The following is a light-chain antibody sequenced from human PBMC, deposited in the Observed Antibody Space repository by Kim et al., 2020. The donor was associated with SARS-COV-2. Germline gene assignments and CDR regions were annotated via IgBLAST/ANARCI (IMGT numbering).Light chain of an antibody. CDR3: QQYNSSPYT. Sequence: SASVGDRVTITCRASQSISSWLSWYQQKPGKAPKFLIYKASRLQSGFPSRFSGSGSGTEFTLTISSLQPDDFATYYCQQYNSSPYTFGQGTKLEI. CDR2: KAS. V-gene: IGKV1-5*03. J-gene: IGKJ2*01. CDR1: QSISSW.